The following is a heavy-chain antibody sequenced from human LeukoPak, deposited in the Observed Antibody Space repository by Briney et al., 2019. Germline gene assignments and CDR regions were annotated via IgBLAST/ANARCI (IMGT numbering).Heavy chain of an antibody. CDR1: GFTFSSYW. CDR3: ARGLWFGENYYYYGMDV. CDR2: ISGSGGST. V-gene: IGHV3-23*01. D-gene: IGHD3-10*01. J-gene: IGHJ6*02. Sequence: GGSLRLSCAASGFTFSSYWMSWVRQAPGKGLEWVSAISGSGGSTYYADSVKGRFTISRDNSKNTLYLQMNSLRAEDTAVYYCARGLWFGENYYYYGMDVWGQGTTVTVSS.